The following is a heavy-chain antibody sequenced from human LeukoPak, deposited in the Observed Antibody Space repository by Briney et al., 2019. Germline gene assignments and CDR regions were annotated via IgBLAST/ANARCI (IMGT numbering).Heavy chain of an antibody. CDR3: ARDLGGPDY. J-gene: IGHJ4*02. Sequence: PGGSLRLSCAASGFTFSSYAMSWVRPAPGKGLEWVSFIDSISSSSSNIRYADSVKGRFAISRDNAKNSLYLQMNSLRAEDTAVYYCARDLGGPDYWGQGTLVTVSS. CDR2: IDSISSSSSNI. D-gene: IGHD3-16*01. V-gene: IGHV3-21*01. CDR1: GFTFSSYA.